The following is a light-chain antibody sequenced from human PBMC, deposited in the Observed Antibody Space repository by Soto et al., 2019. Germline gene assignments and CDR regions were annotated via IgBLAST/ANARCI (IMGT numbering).Light chain of an antibody. Sequence: QSVLTQPPSASGTPGQRVTISCSGTSSNIGTTAVNWYQQLPGTAPKGLIYSNDLRRSGVPDRFSASKSGTSASLAISGLQSEDEADYYCSAWDASLNLRVFGGGTKLTVL. CDR2: SND. J-gene: IGLJ3*02. CDR1: SSNIGTTA. CDR3: SAWDASLNLRV. V-gene: IGLV1-44*01.